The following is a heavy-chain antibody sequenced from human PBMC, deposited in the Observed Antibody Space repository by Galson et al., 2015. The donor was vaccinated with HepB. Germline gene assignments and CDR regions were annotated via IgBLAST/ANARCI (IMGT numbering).Heavy chain of an antibody. V-gene: IGHV1-69*13. Sequence: SVKVSCKASGGTFSSYAISWVRQAPGQGLEWMGGIIPIFGTANYAQKFQGRVTITADESTSTAYMELSSLRSEDTAVYYCARAGRIVVVVARHYYGMDVWGQGTTVTVSS. D-gene: IGHD2-15*01. J-gene: IGHJ6*02. CDR1: GGTFSSYA. CDR3: ARAGRIVVVVARHYYGMDV. CDR2: IIPIFGTA.